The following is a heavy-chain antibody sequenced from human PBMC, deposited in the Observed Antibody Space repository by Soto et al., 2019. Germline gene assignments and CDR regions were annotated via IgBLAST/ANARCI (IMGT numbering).Heavy chain of an antibody. CDR1: GYLFTAYS. J-gene: IGHJ1*01. D-gene: IGHD2-15*01. V-gene: IGHV1-46*01. CDR3: AREENCSGGTCYSEYFHR. Sequence: EASVKVSCKASGYLFTAYSMHWVRLAPGQGLEWMGVVNPSGGSTKYAQNFQGRVTMTRDTSTTTIYMELSSLRSDDTAIYYCAREENCSGGTCYSEYFHRWGQGTLVTVSS. CDR2: VNPSGGST.